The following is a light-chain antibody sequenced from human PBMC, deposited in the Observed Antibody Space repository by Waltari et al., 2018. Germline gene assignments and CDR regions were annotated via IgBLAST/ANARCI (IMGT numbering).Light chain of an antibody. CDR3: SSYTSSDTLI. J-gene: IGLJ2*01. CDR2: EVT. Sequence: QSALTQPASVSGSPGQSIPIPCTGTSSYVRCYHSVSWYQPRPGQAPKLLIYEVTNRPSGVFDRFSGSKSANTASLTISGLQAEDEADYYCSSYTSSDTLIFGGGTKVTVL. V-gene: IGLV2-14*01. CDR1: SSYVRCYHS.